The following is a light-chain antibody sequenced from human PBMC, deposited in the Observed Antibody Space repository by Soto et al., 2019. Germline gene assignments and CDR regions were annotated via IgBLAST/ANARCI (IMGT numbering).Light chain of an antibody. CDR3: QQYNNWPIT. J-gene: IGKJ5*01. Sequence: IAMTQSPATLSVSPGERVTLSCRASQIIHSNLAWYQQKPGQAPRLLIYGASTRATGIPARFSGSGSGTEFTLTISSLQSEDFAVYYCQQYNNWPITFGQGTRLEFK. V-gene: IGKV3-15*01. CDR2: GAS. CDR1: QIIHSN.